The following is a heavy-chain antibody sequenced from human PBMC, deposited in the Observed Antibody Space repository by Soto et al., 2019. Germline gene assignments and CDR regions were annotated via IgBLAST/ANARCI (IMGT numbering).Heavy chain of an antibody. Sequence: GASVKVSCKASGGTFSSYTISWVRQAPGQGLEWMGRIIPILGIANYAQKFQGRVTITADKSTSTAYMELRSLRSDDTAVYYCARYSGHDYGDPEYFDYWGQGTLVTVSS. CDR1: GGTFSSYT. CDR3: ARYSGHDYGDPEYFDY. D-gene: IGHD4-17*01. V-gene: IGHV1-69*02. J-gene: IGHJ4*02. CDR2: IIPILGIA.